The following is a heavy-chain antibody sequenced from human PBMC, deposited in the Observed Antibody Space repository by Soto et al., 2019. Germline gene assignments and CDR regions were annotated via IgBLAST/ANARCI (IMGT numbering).Heavy chain of an antibody. CDR3: ARGGRGAPRDGMDV. Sequence: ASVKVSCKASGYTFTGYYMHWVRQAPGQGLEWMGWINAGNGNTKYSQKFQGRVTITRDTSASTAYMELSSLRSEDTAVYYCARGGRGAPRDGMDVWGQGTTVTVS. CDR1: GYTFTGYY. CDR2: INAGNGNT. D-gene: IGHD3-10*01. J-gene: IGHJ6*02. V-gene: IGHV1-3*01.